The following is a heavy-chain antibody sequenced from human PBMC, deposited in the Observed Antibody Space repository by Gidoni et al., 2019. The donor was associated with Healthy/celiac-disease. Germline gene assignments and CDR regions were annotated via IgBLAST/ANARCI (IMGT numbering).Heavy chain of an antibody. D-gene: IGHD3-10*01. V-gene: IGHV1-69*01. CDR1: EGTFSSYA. CDR2: IIPIFVTA. J-gene: IGHJ3*02. CDR3: VRVGYYGSGSCAFDI. Sequence: QEQLVQDGAEGKKPGCSVKGSCKASEGTFSSYAISWGRQAPGPGLEWMGGIIPIFVTANYAQKFQGSVTITADDSTNTAYMELSSLRSEDTAVYSCVRVGYYGSGSCAFDIWGQGTMVTVSS.